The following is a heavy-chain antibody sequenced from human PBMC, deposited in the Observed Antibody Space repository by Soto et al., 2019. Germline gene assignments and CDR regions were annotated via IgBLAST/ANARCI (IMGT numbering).Heavy chain of an antibody. J-gene: IGHJ4*02. CDR2: INHSGST. CDR1: GGYFIGYY. D-gene: IGHD3-22*01. V-gene: IGHV4-34*01. Sequence: SETMSVTSTVDGGYFIGYYWTWIRQQTGTGLEWIGEINHSGSTNYNPSLKSRVTISVDTSKNQFSLKLTSVTAADTAVYYCARGTYFDDSSGYFDYWGQGTLVTVSS. CDR3: ARGTYFDDSSGYFDY.